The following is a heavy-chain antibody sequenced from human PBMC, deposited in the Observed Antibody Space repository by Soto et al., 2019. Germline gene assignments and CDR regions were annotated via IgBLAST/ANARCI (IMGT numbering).Heavy chain of an antibody. CDR2: ISSNSAYI. D-gene: IGHD3-22*01. CDR1: GFTFSYYS. J-gene: IGHJ4*02. V-gene: IGHV3-21*01. CDR3: ARGGREITTHVAF. Sequence: EVPLVESGGGLVKPGGSLRLSCADSGFTFSYYSMTWVRQAPGKGLEWVSAISSNSAYIYYADSVKGRFTISRDNSKDPRYLKMNSLTAEDTAIYYCARGGREITTHVAFWGQGTLVTVSS.